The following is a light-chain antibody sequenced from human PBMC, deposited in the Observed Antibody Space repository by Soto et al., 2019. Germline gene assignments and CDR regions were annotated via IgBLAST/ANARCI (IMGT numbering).Light chain of an antibody. CDR3: KQYNTYPWT. J-gene: IGKJ1*01. CDR2: EAS. CDR1: RSISSW. Sequence: DIQMTQSPSTLSASVGDRVTITCRASRSISSWLAWYQQKPGIAPNLLIYEASTLESGVTSRFSGSGSGTEFTLTISSLQPDDFATYYCKQYNTYPWTFGQGTKVEIK. V-gene: IGKV1-5*03.